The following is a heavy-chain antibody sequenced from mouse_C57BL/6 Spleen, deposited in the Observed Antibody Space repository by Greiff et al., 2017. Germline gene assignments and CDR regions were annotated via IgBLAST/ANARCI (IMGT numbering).Heavy chain of an antibody. J-gene: IGHJ2*01. CDR1: GYSITSGYY. CDR3: ARDVTTVVAEFDY. V-gene: IGHV3-6*01. D-gene: IGHD1-1*01. Sequence: EVKLMESGPGLVKPSQSLSLTCSVTGYSITSGYYWNWIRQFPGNKLEWMGYISYDGSNNYNPSLKNRISITRDTSKNQFFLKLNSVTTEDTATYYCARDVTTVVAEFDYWGQGTTLTVSS. CDR2: ISYDGSN.